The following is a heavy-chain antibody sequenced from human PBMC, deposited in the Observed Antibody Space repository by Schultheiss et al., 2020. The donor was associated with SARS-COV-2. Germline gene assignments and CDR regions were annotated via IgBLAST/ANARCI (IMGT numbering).Heavy chain of an antibody. CDR3: ARQAGYSSGLGFDY. D-gene: IGHD5-18*01. CDR2: IYYTGSA. J-gene: IGHJ4*02. V-gene: IGHV4-39*01. CDR1: GGSFSGYY. Sequence: SETLSLTCAVYGGSFSGYYWGWIRQAPGKGLEWIGSIYYTGSAYYNPSLKSRVTISVDKSMNHFSLMLSSVTATDTAMYYCARQAGYSSGLGFDYWGQGTLVTVSS.